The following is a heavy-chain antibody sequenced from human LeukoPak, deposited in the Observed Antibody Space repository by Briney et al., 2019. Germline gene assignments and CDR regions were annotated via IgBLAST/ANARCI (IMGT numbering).Heavy chain of an antibody. V-gene: IGHV4-34*01. J-gene: IGHJ3*02. CDR1: GGSFSSYY. D-gene: IGHD1-26*01. CDR3: ARETSGSNDVFDI. Sequence: PSETLSLTCAVSGGSFSSYYWTWIRQPPGKGLEWIGEINHSGSTNYNPSLKSRVTISVDTSKNQFSLKLSSVTAADTAVYYCARETSGSNDVFDIWGQGTMVTVSS. CDR2: INHSGST.